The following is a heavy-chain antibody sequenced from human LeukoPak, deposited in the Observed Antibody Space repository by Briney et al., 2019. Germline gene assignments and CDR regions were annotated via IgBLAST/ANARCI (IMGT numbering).Heavy chain of an antibody. J-gene: IGHJ1*01. CDR1: GFPLSSAW. V-gene: IGHV3-15*01. CDR3: STDRLFFQH. Sequence: GGSLRLSCAASGFPLSSAWMSWVRQTPGKGLEWVGRIKSKTDGGTTDYAAPGKGRFTISRDDSKNTLFLEMDSLQTEDTAVYYCSTDRLFFQHWGQGTLVTVSS. CDR2: IKSKTDGGTT. D-gene: IGHD2-21*02.